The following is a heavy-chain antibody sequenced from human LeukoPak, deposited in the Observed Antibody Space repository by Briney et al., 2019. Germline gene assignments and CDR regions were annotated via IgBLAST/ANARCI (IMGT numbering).Heavy chain of an antibody. J-gene: IGHJ4*02. V-gene: IGHV1-46*01. CDR3: AKSSLRSDYYKN. Sequence: ASVKVSCKASGYTFTIYGISWVRQAPGQGLEWMGIINPSGGSTNYAQKFQGRVTMTRDMSTSTVYMELSSLRSEDTAVYYCAKSSLRSDYYKNWGQGTLVTVSS. CDR1: GYTFTIYG. CDR2: INPSGGST. D-gene: IGHD3-3*01.